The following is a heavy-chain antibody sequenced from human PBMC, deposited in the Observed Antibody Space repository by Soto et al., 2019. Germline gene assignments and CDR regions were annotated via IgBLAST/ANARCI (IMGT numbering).Heavy chain of an antibody. V-gene: IGHV4-34*01. CDR3: ARVPPRGGGDYYYYYGMDV. CDR2: INHSGST. CDR1: GGSFSGYY. D-gene: IGHD2-21*02. J-gene: IGHJ6*02. Sequence: SETLSLTCAVYGGSFSGYYWSWIRQPPGKGLEWIGEINHSGSTNYNPSLKSRVTISVDTSKNQFSLKLSSVTAADTAVYYCARVPPRGGGDYYYYYGMDVWGQGTTVTVSS.